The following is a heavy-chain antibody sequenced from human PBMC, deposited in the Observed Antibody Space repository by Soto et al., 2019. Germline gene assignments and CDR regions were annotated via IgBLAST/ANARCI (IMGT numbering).Heavy chain of an antibody. J-gene: IGHJ4*02. Sequence: EVQLVESGGTLVQPGGSLRLSCAASAFSFSTSWMHWVRQAPGAGLVWVSRIKPDGRTINYADSVKGRFTISRVNAKNTLYLQMNVLGVEGTAVYFCATAGHFLFDNWGRGTLVTLSS. V-gene: IGHV3-74*01. CDR1: AFSFSTSW. CDR2: IKPDGRTI. CDR3: ATAGHFLFDN.